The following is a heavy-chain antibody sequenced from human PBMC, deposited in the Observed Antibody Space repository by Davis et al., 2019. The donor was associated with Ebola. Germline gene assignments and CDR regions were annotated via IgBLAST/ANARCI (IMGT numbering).Heavy chain of an antibody. CDR2: ISGRASTI. J-gene: IGHJ6*02. D-gene: IGHD5-18*01. CDR1: GLDLGAYD. V-gene: IGHV3-48*03. CDR3: ATDSGHGYDRHGMDV. Sequence: GGSLRLSCGASGLDLGAYDMNWVRQAPGKGLEWVAYISGRASTIYYADSVQGRFTVSRDNAKKSLYLQMSSLRADDTAVYYCATDSGHGYDRHGMDVWGQGTTVTVSS.